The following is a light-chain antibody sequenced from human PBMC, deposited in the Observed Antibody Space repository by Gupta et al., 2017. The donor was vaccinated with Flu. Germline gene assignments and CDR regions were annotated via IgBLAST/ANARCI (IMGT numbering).Light chain of an antibody. J-gene: IGLJ3*02. CDR1: SSDVGGYNY. CDR2: DVN. CDR3: CSYAGNYVV. V-gene: IGLV2-11*01. Sequence: QSALTQPRSVSGSPGQSVTISCTGTSSDVGGYNYVSWYQHHPDKAPKVIIYDVNKWPSGVPDRVSGSKSGNTASLTSSGLQAEDEADYYCCSYAGNYVVFGGGTKLTVL.